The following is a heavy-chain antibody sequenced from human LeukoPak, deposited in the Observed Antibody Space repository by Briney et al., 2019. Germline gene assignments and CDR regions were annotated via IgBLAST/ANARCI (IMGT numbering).Heavy chain of an antibody. Sequence: GGSLRLSCAASGFTFNTYTMNWVRQAPGKGLEWVSYISGSSGIIDYADSVKGRFTISRDNSKNILYLQMNSLRAEDTAVYYCATMRGSGWGMDVWGQGTTVTVSS. J-gene: IGHJ6*02. V-gene: IGHV3-48*01. CDR1: GFTFNTYT. CDR3: ATMRGSGWGMDV. CDR2: ISGSSGII. D-gene: IGHD6-19*01.